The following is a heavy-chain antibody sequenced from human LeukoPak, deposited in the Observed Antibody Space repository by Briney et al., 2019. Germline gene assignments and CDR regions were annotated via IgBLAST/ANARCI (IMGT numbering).Heavy chain of an antibody. CDR2: ISYDGSNK. V-gene: IGHV3-30*04. J-gene: IGHJ3*02. D-gene: IGHD3-22*01. CDR1: GFTFSSYA. Sequence: GGSLRLSCAASGFTFSSYAIHWVRQAPGKGLEWVAVISYDGSNKYYADSVKGRFTISRDNSKNTLYLQMNSLRAEDTAVYYCARESQSAYYFDSSAYEDAFDIWGQGTMVTVSS. CDR3: ARESQSAYYFDSSAYEDAFDI.